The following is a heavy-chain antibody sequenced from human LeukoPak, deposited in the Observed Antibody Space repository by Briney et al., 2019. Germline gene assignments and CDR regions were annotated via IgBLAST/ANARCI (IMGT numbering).Heavy chain of an antibody. CDR1: GFTFSSYA. CDR3: ARDLRFGGAFDI. D-gene: IGHD3-3*01. CDR2: ISYDGSNK. Sequence: GGSLRLSCAASGFTFSSYAMHWVRQAPGKGLEWVAVISYDGSNKYYTDSVKGRFTISRDNSKNTLYLQMNSLRAEDTAVYHCARDLRFGGAFDIWGQGTMVTVSS. V-gene: IGHV3-30*10. J-gene: IGHJ3*02.